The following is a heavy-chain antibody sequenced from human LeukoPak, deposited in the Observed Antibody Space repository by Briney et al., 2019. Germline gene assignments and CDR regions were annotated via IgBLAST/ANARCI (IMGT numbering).Heavy chain of an antibody. V-gene: IGHV3-30*03. CDR1: GFTFSSYG. Sequence: QSGGSLRLSCAASGFTFSSYGMHWVRQAPGKGLEWVAVISYDGSNKCYADSVKGRFTISRDNSKNTLYLQMNSLRAEDTAVYYCAAMVSRGRVPDYWGQGTLVTVSS. CDR3: AAMVSRGRVPDY. J-gene: IGHJ4*02. CDR2: ISYDGSNK. D-gene: IGHD2-8*01.